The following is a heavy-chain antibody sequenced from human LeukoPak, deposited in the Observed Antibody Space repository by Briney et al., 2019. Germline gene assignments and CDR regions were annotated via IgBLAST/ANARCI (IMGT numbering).Heavy chain of an antibody. CDR3: VRRAPGFSSGWLDY. CDR1: GFTFSTYA. CDR2: ISSSGGST. J-gene: IGHJ4*02. V-gene: IGHV3-64*01. D-gene: IGHD6-19*01. Sequence: PGGSLRLSCAASGFTFSTYAMHWVRQAPGKGLEYVSAISSSGGSTFYANSVKGRFTISRDNLKNTLYPQMGSLRAEDMALYYCVRRAPGFSSGWLDYWGQGTLVTVSS.